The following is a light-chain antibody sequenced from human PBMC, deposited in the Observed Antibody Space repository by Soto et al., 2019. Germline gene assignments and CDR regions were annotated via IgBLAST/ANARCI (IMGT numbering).Light chain of an antibody. J-gene: IGKJ3*01. CDR3: KLYGGSALS. CDR2: AAS. CDR1: PSLGSRR. V-gene: IGKV3-20*01. Sequence: EIVLTQSPGTLSLSPGERATLSCRASPSLGSRRLAWYQQKPGQPPRLLIHAASTRATGIPNRFSGSGSGTDFTHTISRLEPEDFAVYFSKLYGGSALSFGPETRLDVK.